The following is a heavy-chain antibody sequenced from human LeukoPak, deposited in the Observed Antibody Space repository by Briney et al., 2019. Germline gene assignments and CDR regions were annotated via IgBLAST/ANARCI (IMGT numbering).Heavy chain of an antibody. D-gene: IGHD1-26*01. J-gene: IGHJ4*02. V-gene: IGHV3-73*01. Sequence: GGSLRLSCAASGFTFSGSAMHWVRQASGKGLEWVGRIRSRANSYATAYAASVKGRFTISRDDSKNTAYLQMNSLKTEDTAVYYCTRPDSGLSPFDYWGQGTLVTVSS. CDR3: TRPDSGLSPFDY. CDR2: IRSRANSYAT. CDR1: GFTFSGSA.